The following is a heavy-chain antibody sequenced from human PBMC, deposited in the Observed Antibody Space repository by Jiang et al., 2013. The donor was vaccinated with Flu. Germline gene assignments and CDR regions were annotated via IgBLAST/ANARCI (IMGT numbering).Heavy chain of an antibody. CDR2: ISLNSVGI. J-gene: IGHJ4*02. Sequence: GGGIVQPGRSLRLSCVASGFTFDDYAMHWVRQAPGKGLEWVAGISLNSVGIDYADSVKGRFTISRDNAKNSLYLQMNSLRADDTALYYCVKGQQLYLFDYWGQGTLVTVSS. CDR3: VKGQQLYLFDY. CDR1: GFTFDDYA. D-gene: IGHD5-24*01. V-gene: IGHV3-9*01.